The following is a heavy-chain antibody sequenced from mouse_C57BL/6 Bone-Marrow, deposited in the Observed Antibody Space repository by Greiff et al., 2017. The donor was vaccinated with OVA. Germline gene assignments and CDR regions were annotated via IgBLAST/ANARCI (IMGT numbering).Heavy chain of an antibody. V-gene: IGHV10-1*01. D-gene: IGHD1-1*01. CDR2: IRSKSNNYAT. CDR3: VRGGPYYYGSRYYAMDY. CDR1: GFSFNTYA. Sequence: GGGLVQPKGSLKLSCAASGFSFNTYAMNWVRQAPGKGLEWVARIRSKSNNYATYYADSVKDRFTISRDDSESMLYLQMNNLKTEDTAMYYCVRGGPYYYGSRYYAMDYWGQGTSVTVSS. J-gene: IGHJ4*01.